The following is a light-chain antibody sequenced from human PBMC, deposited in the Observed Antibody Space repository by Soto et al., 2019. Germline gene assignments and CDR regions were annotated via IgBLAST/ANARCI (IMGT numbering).Light chain of an antibody. Sequence: QLVLTQSPSASASLGASVKLTCTLSSGYSTYAIAWHQQQSEKGPRFLMKINYDGTHSKGDGFFDRFSGSSSGAERHLTISCLQSEDEADYYCQSLGTGIQVFGGGTKVTVL. J-gene: IGLJ3*02. CDR1: SGYSTYA. V-gene: IGLV4-69*01. CDR2: INYDGTH. CDR3: QSLGTGIQV.